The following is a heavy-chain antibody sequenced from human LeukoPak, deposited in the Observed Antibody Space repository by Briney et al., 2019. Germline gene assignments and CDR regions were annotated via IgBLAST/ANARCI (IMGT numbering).Heavy chain of an antibody. Sequence: SVKVSCKASGGTFSSYAISWVRQAPGQGLEWMGGIIPIFGTANYAQKFQGRVTITADKSTSTAYMELSSLRSEDTAVYYCARYYYGSGSWAFDIWGQGTMVTVSS. J-gene: IGHJ3*02. CDR2: IIPIFGTA. CDR3: ARYYYGSGSWAFDI. CDR1: GGTFSSYA. D-gene: IGHD3-10*01. V-gene: IGHV1-69*06.